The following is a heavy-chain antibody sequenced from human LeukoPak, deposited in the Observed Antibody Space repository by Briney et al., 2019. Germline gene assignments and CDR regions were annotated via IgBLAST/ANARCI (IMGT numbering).Heavy chain of an antibody. CDR3: ARADGDYDSEYYQH. D-gene: IGHD4-17*01. J-gene: IGHJ1*01. CDR1: GYTFTSYG. CDR2: ISAYNGNT. V-gene: IGHV1-18*01. Sequence: REASVKVSCKASGYTFTSYGISWVRQAPGQGLEWMGWISAYNGNTNYAQKLQGRVTMTTDTSTNTAYMELRSLRSDDTAVYYCARADGDYDSEYYQHWGQGTLVTVSS.